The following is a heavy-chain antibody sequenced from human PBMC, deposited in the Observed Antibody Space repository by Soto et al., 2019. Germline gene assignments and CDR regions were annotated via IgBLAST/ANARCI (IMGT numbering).Heavy chain of an antibody. Sequence: QVQLVESGGGVVQPGRSLRLSCAASGFPFSDYAMHWVRQAPGKGLEWVAVISFDGSNTYYADSVKGRLTVSRDNSIPPLPLQMTSLRRDGTVLYYCAKALRGGCDYWGQGAVVTVSS. CDR3: AKALRGGCDY. J-gene: IGHJ4*02. CDR2: ISFDGSNT. V-gene: IGHV3-30*18. CDR1: GFPFSDYA. D-gene: IGHD3-10*01.